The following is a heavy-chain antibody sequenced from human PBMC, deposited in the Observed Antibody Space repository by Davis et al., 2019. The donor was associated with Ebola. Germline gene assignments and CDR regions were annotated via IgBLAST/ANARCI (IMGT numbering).Heavy chain of an antibody. Sequence: SETLSLTCTVSGGSISSSNYHWSWIRQPPGKGLEWIGSGTTYYNPSLKSRVTISVDTSKNQFSLKLSSVTAADTAVYYCARGPRVGALFDYWGQGTLVTVSS. J-gene: IGHJ4*02. CDR2: GTT. CDR3: ARGPRVGALFDY. CDR1: GGSISSSNYH. D-gene: IGHD1-26*01. V-gene: IGHV4-39*07.